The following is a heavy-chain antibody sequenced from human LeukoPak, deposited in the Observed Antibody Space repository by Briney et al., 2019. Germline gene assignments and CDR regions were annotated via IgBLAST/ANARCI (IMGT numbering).Heavy chain of an antibody. D-gene: IGHD3-10*01. CDR1: CLSKRLHL. CDR3: ARGHLGLSP. Sequence: SDPVSHTHTLSCLSKRLHLGIGPRHPPGERLEWIGYFHNSRTTSYNPSLTGRVTISVDTAMDQISLKLNSVTAADTAVYYCARGHLGLSPWGQGTLVTVSS. J-gene: IGHJ5*02. V-gene: IGHV4-59*07. CDR2: FHNSRTT.